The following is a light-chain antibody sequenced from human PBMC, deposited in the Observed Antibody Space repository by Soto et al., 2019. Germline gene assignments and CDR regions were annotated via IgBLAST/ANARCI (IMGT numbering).Light chain of an antibody. V-gene: IGLV2-14*01. CDR1: SSDVGGYNY. J-gene: IGLJ1*01. CDR2: EVS. CDR3: SSYSSSSTLCV. Sequence: QSALTQPASVSGSPGQSITISCTGTSSDVGGYNYVSWYQQYPGKAPRLIIYEVSNRPSGVSNRFSGSKSGNRASLTISGLQAEDEADYYCSSYSSSSTLCVFGTGTKLTV.